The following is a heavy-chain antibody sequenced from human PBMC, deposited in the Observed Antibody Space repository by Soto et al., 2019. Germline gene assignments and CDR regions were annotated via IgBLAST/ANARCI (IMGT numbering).Heavy chain of an antibody. CDR3: ARDKSSGWYDYYGMDV. CDR1: GFTFSSYA. D-gene: IGHD6-19*01. Sequence: GGSLRLSCAASGFTFSSYAMHWVRQAPGKGLEWVAVISYDGSNKYYADSVKGRFTISRDNSKNTLYLQMNSLRAEDTAVYYCARDKSSGWYDYYGMDVWGQGTTVTVSS. V-gene: IGHV3-30-3*01. J-gene: IGHJ6*02. CDR2: ISYDGSNK.